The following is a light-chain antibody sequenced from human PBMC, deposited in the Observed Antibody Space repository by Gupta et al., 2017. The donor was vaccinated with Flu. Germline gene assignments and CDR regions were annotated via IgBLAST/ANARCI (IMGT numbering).Light chain of an antibody. CDR2: ANN. CDR3: QSYDSRLTGWV. V-gene: IGLV1-40*01. Sequence: QSLLTQPLSVSGAPGQRLTISCTGSSPNIEAAFDVHWYRRHPRPAPKLLIHANNKRPSGLPDRFSGSKSGTSASLPITGLRAEDEAEYYCQSYDSRLTGWVFGGGTKLTVL. CDR1: SPNIEAAFD. J-gene: IGLJ3*02.